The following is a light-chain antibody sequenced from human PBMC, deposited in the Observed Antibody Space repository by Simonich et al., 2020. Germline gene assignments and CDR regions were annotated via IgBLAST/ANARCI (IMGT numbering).Light chain of an antibody. CDR3: SSYTSSSTFEV. V-gene: IGLV2-11*01. CDR1: SSDVGGYNY. J-gene: IGLJ2*01. CDR2: DVS. Sequence: QSALTQPRSVSGSPGQSVTISCTGTSSDVGGYNYVSWYQQHPGKAPKLLIYDVSKRPSGVSNRFSGSKSGNTASLTISGLQAEDEADYYCSSYTSSSTFEVFGGGTKLTVL.